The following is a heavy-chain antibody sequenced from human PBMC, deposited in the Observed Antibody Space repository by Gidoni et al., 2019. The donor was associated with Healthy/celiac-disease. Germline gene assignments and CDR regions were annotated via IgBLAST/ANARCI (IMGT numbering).Heavy chain of an antibody. D-gene: IGHD1-26*01. J-gene: IGHJ3*02. V-gene: IGHV3-23*01. Sequence: EVQLLESGGGLVQPGGSLRLSCAASGFTFSSYAMTWVRQAPGKGLHWVSTISGSGGTTYYADSVKGRFTISRDNSKNTLYLQMNSLRAEDTAVYYCARTVGTTSLGVFDIWGQGTMVTLSS. CDR2: ISGSGGTT. CDR3: ARTVGTTSLGVFDI. CDR1: GFTFSSYA.